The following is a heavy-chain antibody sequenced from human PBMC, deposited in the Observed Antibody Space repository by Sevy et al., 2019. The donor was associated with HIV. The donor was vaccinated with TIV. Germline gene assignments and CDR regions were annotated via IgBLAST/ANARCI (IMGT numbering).Heavy chain of an antibody. V-gene: IGHV3-11*01. CDR1: GFTFSGYY. CDR2: ISGSGPTI. Sequence: GGSLRLSCVASGFTFSGYYMSWIRQAPGKGLEWVSYISGSGPTINYADSVKGRFTISRDNAKKSLYLQMKTLRAEDTAGYYCARVGIGLTGWCFGAFDIWGQGTKVTVSS. D-gene: IGHD2-8*02. J-gene: IGHJ3*02. CDR3: ARVGIGLTGWCFGAFDI.